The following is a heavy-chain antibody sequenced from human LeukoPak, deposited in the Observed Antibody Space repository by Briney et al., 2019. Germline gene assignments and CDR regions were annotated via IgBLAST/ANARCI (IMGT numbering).Heavy chain of an antibody. CDR2: IYYSGST. Sequence: PSETLSLTCTVSGGSISSSSYYWGWIRQPPGKGLGWIGYIYYSGSTNYNPSLKSRVTISVDTSKNQFSLKLSSVTAADTAVYYCARHLHYYDSSGYLRGHPDSNWYFDLWGRGTLVTVSS. CDR3: ARHLHYYDSSGYLRGHPDSNWYFDL. J-gene: IGHJ2*01. D-gene: IGHD3-22*01. CDR1: GGSISSSSYY. V-gene: IGHV4-61*05.